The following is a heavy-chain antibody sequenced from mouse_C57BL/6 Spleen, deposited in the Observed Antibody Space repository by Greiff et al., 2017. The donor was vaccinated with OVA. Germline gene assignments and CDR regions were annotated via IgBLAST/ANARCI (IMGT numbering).Heavy chain of an antibody. CDR3: AKTGAYYFDY. Sequence: EVKLVESGGGLVKPGGSLKLSCAASGFTFSDYGMHWVRQAPEKGLEWVAYISSGSSTIYYADTVKGRFTISRDNAKNTLCLQMTSLRSEDTAMCYCAKTGAYYFDYWGQGTTLTVSS. CDR2: ISSGSSTI. J-gene: IGHJ2*01. CDR1: GFTFSDYG. V-gene: IGHV5-17*01. D-gene: IGHD4-1*01.